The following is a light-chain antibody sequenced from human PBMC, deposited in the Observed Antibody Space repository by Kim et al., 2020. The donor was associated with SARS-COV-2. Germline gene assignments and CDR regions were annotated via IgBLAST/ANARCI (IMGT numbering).Light chain of an antibody. J-gene: IGLJ3*02. CDR2: DVT. V-gene: IGLV2-11*01. CDR1: SSDVGAYND. Sequence: GQSVTISCTGNSSDVGAYNDVSWYQHHPGKAPKLMIYDVTKRPAGVPDRFSGTKSGNTASLTITGLQAEDEADYYCCSYAGTYTWVFGGGTQLTVL. CDR3: CSYAGTYTWV.